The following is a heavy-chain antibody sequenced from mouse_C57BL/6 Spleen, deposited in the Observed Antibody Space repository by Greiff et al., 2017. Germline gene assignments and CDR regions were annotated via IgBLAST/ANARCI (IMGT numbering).Heavy chain of an antibody. CDR1: GYTFTDHS. CDR3: ARGHYYSSSLYFAKDD. V-gene: IGHV1-78*01. D-gene: IGHD1-1*01. Sequence: QVQLQQSDAELVKPGASVKISCKASGYTFTDHSIHWMKQRPEQGLEWIGYIYPRDGSTKYNQKFKGKATLTADKSSSTAYMQLNSLTSEDSAVYCCARGHYYSSSLYFAKDDWGQGTSVTVSS. CDR2: IYPRDGST. J-gene: IGHJ4*01.